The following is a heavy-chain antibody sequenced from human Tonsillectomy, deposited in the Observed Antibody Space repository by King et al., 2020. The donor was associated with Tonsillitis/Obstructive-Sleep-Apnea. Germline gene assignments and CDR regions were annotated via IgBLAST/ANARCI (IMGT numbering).Heavy chain of an antibody. CDR1: GYIFTGYY. J-gene: IGHJ5*02. D-gene: IGHD4-11*01. CDR2: INPNSGAT. V-gene: IGHV1-2*02. Sequence: VQLVESGAEVKKPGASVKVSCKASGYIFTGYYIHWVRRAPGQGLEWLGWINPNSGATKYAQNFQGRVTMTRDTSINTAYMELSRLRSDDTAVYYCARAGTVTTPIQFDPWGQGTLVTASS. CDR3: ARAGTVTTPIQFDP.